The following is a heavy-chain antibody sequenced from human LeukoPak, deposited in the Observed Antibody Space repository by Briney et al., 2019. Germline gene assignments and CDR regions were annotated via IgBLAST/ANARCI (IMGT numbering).Heavy chain of an antibody. CDR2: ISAYNGNT. Sequence: ASVKVSCKASGYTFTSYGISWVRQAPGQGLEWMGWISAYNGNTNYAQKLQGRVTMTTDTSTNTAYMELRSLRSDDTAVYYCARDKDILTGYPTGDWFDPWGQGTLVTVSS. CDR3: ARDKDILTGYPTGDWFDP. D-gene: IGHD3-9*01. V-gene: IGHV1-18*04. CDR1: GYTFTSYG. J-gene: IGHJ5*02.